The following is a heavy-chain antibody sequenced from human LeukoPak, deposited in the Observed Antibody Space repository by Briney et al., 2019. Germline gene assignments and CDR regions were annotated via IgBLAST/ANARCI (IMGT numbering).Heavy chain of an antibody. J-gene: IGHJ4*02. CDR2: IKEDGTEK. CDR1: GFTFSSYW. D-gene: IGHD6-19*01. Sequence: GGSLRLSCAASGFTFSSYWMSWVRQAPGKGLEWVANIKEDGTEKRYVESVKGRFTISRDNAKNSLFLQMNSLRAEDTAVYYCARSGYSSGWYLAYWGQGTLVTVSS. V-gene: IGHV3-7*02. CDR3: ARSGYSSGWYLAY.